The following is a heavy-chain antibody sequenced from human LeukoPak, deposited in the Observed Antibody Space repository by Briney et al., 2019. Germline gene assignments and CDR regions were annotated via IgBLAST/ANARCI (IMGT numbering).Heavy chain of an antibody. CDR1: GFTFSSYW. D-gene: IGHD3-22*01. CDR2: IKQDGSEK. CDR3: ARGYYYDSSGYSDY. Sequence: PGGSLRLSCAASGFTFSSYWMSWVRQAPGKGLEWVANIKQDGSEKYYVDSVKGRFTISRDNAKNSLYLQMNSLRAEDTAVYYCARGYYYDSSGYSDYWGQGTLVTVSS. J-gene: IGHJ4*02. V-gene: IGHV3-7*01.